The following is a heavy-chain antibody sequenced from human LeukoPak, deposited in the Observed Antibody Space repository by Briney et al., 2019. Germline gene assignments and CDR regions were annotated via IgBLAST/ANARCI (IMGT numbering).Heavy chain of an antibody. J-gene: IGHJ4*02. V-gene: IGHV3-33*01. CDR3: ARSGYSSSWYYFDY. CDR2: IWYDGSNK. D-gene: IGHD6-13*01. CDR1: GFIFSSYG. Sequence: PGGSLRLSCAASGFIFSSYGMHWVRQAPGKGLEWVAVIWYDGSNKYYADSVKGRFTISRDNSKNTLYLQMNSLRAEDTAVYYCARSGYSSSWYYFDYWGQGTLVTVSS.